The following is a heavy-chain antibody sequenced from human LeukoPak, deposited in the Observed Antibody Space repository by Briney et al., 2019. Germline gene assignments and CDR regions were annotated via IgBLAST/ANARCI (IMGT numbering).Heavy chain of an antibody. CDR1: GGTFSSYA. J-gene: IGHJ4*02. V-gene: IGHV1-69*13. CDR2: IIPIFGTA. CDR3: ARVPQVHSGSYSGHPDY. D-gene: IGHD1-26*01. Sequence: SVKVSCKASGGTFSSYAISWVRQAPGQGLEWMGGIIPIFGTANYAQKFQGRVTITADESTSTAYMELSSLRSEDTAVYYCARVPQVHSGSYSGHPDYWGQGTLVTVSS.